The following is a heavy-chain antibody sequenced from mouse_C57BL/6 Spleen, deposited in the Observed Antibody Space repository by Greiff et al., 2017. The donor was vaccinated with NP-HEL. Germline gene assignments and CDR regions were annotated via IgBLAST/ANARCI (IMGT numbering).Heavy chain of an antibody. V-gene: IGHV1-81*01. Sequence: QVQLKESGAELARPGASVKLSCKASGYTFTSYGISWVKQRTGQGLEWIGEIYPRSGNTYYNEKFKGKATLTADKSSSTAYMELRSLTSEDSAVYFCATTVVAGGYFDVWGTGTTVTVSS. D-gene: IGHD1-1*01. CDR1: GYTFTSYG. CDR2: IYPRSGNT. CDR3: ATTVVAGGYFDV. J-gene: IGHJ1*03.